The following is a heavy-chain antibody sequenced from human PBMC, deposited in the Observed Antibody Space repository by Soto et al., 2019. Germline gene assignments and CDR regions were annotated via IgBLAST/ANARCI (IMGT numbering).Heavy chain of an antibody. J-gene: IGHJ6*03. CDR2: IHYSGST. V-gene: IGHV4-59*01. Sequence: PSETLSLTCTVSGGSISSYYWSWIRQPPGKGLEWIGYIHYSGSTNYNPSLKSRVTISVDTSKNQFSLKLSSVTAADTAVYYCARVTSYGGFGYYYYYMDVWGKGTTVTVSS. D-gene: IGHD3-10*01. CDR3: ARVTSYGGFGYYYYYMDV. CDR1: GGSISSYY.